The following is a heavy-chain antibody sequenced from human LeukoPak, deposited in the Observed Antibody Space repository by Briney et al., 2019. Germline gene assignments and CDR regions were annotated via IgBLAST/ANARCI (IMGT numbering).Heavy chain of an antibody. D-gene: IGHD1-26*01. CDR1: GYTFTGYY. J-gene: IGHJ4*02. Sequence: ASVKVSCKASGYTFTGYYMHWVRQAPGQGLEWMGWINPNSGGTNYAQKFQGRVTMTRDTSISTAYMELSRLRSDDTAVYYCASDRVGATLAFDYWGQGTLVTVSS. V-gene: IGHV1-2*02. CDR2: INPNSGGT. CDR3: ASDRVGATLAFDY.